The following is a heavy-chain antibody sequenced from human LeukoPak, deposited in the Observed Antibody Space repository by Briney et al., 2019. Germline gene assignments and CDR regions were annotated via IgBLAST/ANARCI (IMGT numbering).Heavy chain of an antibody. Sequence: ASGKVSCTASGYTFTGYYMHWVRQAPGQGLEWMGWINPNSGGTNYAQKFQGRVTMTRDTSISTAYMELSRLRSDDTAVYYCAGGYYDSSGQIRPDDAFDIWGQGTMVTVSS. CDR1: GYTFTGYY. D-gene: IGHD3-22*01. CDR2: INPNSGGT. CDR3: AGGYYDSSGQIRPDDAFDI. V-gene: IGHV1-2*02. J-gene: IGHJ3*02.